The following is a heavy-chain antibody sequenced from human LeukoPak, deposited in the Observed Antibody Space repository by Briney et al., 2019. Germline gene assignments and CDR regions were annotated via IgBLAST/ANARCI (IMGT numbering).Heavy chain of an antibody. CDR1: GGSISTYY. J-gene: IGHJ4*02. V-gene: IGHV4-4*07. CDR3: ALGGYYFDS. D-gene: IGHD3-16*01. Sequence: SQTLSLTCPVSGGSISTYYWTWIRQPAGKGLEWIGRIYTSGSTNYNPSLKSRVTMSVDTSKNQFSLKLSSVTAADTAVYYCALGGYYFDSWGQGTLVTVSS. CDR2: IYTSGST.